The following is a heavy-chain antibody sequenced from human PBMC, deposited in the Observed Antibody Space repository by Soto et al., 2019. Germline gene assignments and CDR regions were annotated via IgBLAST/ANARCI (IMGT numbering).Heavy chain of an antibody. Sequence: PSETLSLTCTVSGGSISSYYWSWIRQPAGKGLEWIGRIYTSGSTNYKPSLKSRVTMSVDTSKNQFSLKLSSVTAADTAVYYCARSTLMVYAPYYYYGMDVWGQGTTVTVSS. CDR2: IYTSGST. D-gene: IGHD2-8*01. V-gene: IGHV4-4*07. CDR3: ARSTLMVYAPYYYYGMDV. CDR1: GGSISSYY. J-gene: IGHJ6*02.